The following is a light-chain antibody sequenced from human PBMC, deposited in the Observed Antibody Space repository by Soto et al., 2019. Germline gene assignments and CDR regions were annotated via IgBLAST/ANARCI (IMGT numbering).Light chain of an antibody. Sequence: EIVLTQSPGILSLSPGERATLSCRASQSVSNDFLAWYQQRPGLAPRLLIYDASSRATGIPDRFSGSGSGTDFTLTISRLEPEDFAVYYCQQYGSSPLTFGGGTKVDI. V-gene: IGKV3D-20*01. CDR2: DAS. CDR1: QSVSNDF. J-gene: IGKJ4*01. CDR3: QQYGSSPLT.